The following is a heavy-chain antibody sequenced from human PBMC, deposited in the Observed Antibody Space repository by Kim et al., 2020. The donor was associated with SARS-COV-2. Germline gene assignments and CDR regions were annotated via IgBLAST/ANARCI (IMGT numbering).Heavy chain of an antibody. CDR2: ISGDGGST. J-gene: IGHJ4*02. V-gene: IGHV3-43*02. CDR1: GFTFDDYA. CDR3: AKDIRGYSYGSTFDY. Sequence: GGSLRLSCAASGFTFDDYAMHWVRQAPGKGLEWVSLISGDGGSTYYADSVKGRFTISRDNSKNSLYLQMNSLRTEDTALYYCAKDIRGYSYGSTFDYWGQGTLVTVSS. D-gene: IGHD5-18*01.